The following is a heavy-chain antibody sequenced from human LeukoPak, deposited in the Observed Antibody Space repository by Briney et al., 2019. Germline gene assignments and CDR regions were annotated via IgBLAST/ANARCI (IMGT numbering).Heavy chain of an antibody. D-gene: IGHD3-22*01. CDR1: GGSISNSSYY. CDR3: ARVGVDSSGYYSLDY. J-gene: IGHJ4*02. Sequence: SETLSLTCTVSGGSISNSSYYWSWIRQPPGKGLEWIGYIYYSGSTSYNPSLKSRVTISVDTSKNQFSLKLSSVTAADTAVYYCARVGVDSSGYYSLDYWGQGTLVTVSS. CDR2: IYYSGST. V-gene: IGHV4-61*01.